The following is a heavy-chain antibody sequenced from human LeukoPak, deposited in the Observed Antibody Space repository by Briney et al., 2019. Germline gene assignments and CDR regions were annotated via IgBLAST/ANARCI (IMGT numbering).Heavy chain of an antibody. Sequence: GGSLRLPCAASGFTFSSYAMHWVRQAPGKGLEWVAVISYDGSNKYYADSVKGRFTISRDNSKNTLYLQMNSLRAEDTAVYYCARDSKMDVWGQGTTVTVSS. CDR3: ARDSKMDV. CDR1: GFTFSSYA. V-gene: IGHV3-30*04. D-gene: IGHD3-3*02. J-gene: IGHJ6*02. CDR2: ISYDGSNK.